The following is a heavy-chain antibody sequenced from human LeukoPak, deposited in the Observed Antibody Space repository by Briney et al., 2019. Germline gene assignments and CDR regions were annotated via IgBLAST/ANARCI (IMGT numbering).Heavy chain of an antibody. CDR2: IKQDGSKK. J-gene: IGHJ4*02. D-gene: IGHD5-24*01. CDR3: TRVGYIDEGIDY. V-gene: IGHV3-7*04. Sequence: GGSLRLSCVASGFPFSSYWMTWVRQAPGKGLEWVANIKQDGSKKSYVDSVKGRFTISRDNAKNSLYLQMNSLRAEDTAIYYCTRVGYIDEGIDYWGQGVLVIVSS. CDR1: GFPFSSYW.